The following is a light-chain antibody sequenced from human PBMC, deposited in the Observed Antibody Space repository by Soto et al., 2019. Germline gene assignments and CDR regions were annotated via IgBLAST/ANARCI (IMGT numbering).Light chain of an antibody. CDR2: GAS. CDR3: QQYSSSPLT. Sequence: EIVLTQSAGTLSLSPGERASLSCGTSQSVRSSHLAWYQQKPGQAPRLLIYGASSRATGIPDRVSGSGSGTDFTLAISRLEPEDFAVYHCQQYSSSPLTFGGGTKVDI. V-gene: IGKV3-20*01. J-gene: IGKJ4*01. CDR1: QSVRSSH.